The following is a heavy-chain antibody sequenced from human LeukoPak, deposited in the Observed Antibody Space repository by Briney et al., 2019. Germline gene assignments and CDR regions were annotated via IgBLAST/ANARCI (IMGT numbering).Heavy chain of an antibody. CDR3: ARSPRFAVVVPAAKVSWFDP. D-gene: IGHD2-2*01. J-gene: IGHJ5*02. CDR2: INHSGST. Sequence: PSETLSLTCAVYGGSFSGYYWSWIRQPPGKGLEWIGEINHSGSTNYNPSLKSRVTISVDTSKNQFSLKLSSVTAADTAVYYCARSPRFAVVVPAAKVSWFDPWGQGTLVTVSS. V-gene: IGHV4-34*01. CDR1: GGSFSGYY.